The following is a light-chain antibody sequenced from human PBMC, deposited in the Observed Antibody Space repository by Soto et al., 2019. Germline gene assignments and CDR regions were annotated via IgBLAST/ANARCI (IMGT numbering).Light chain of an antibody. J-gene: IGLJ2*01. Sequence: QSVLTQPASVSGSPGQSITISCTGTSSDVGGYNYVSWYQQHPGKAPKLMIYEVSNRPSGVSNRFSGSKSGNTASLTISGLQAEDEADYYCSSYVDSFSVIFGGGTKLTVL. CDR3: SSYVDSFSVI. CDR1: SSDVGGYNY. CDR2: EVS. V-gene: IGLV2-14*01.